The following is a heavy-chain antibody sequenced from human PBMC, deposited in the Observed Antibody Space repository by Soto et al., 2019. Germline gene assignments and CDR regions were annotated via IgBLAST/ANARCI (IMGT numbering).Heavy chain of an antibody. V-gene: IGHV1-69*02. CDR3: ASASGNGPPTRGDACDI. CDR2: IIPILGIA. J-gene: IGHJ3*02. D-gene: IGHD3-3*01. Sequence: QVQLVQSGAEVKQPGSSVKVSCKASGGTFSSYTISWVRQAPGQGIEWMGMIIPILGIANYAQKFQGRVKITADKSTSTAYMELSSLRSEDTAVYYCASASGNGPPTRGDACDIWGRGTMVTVSS. CDR1: GGTFSSYT.